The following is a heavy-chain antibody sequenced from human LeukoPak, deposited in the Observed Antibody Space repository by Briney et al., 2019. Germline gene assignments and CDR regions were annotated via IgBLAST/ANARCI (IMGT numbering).Heavy chain of an antibody. CDR3: ARASTTVPNLLDH. V-gene: IGHV3-74*01. CDR1: GFTFSTYW. D-gene: IGHD4-17*01. CDR2: TKGDGSST. Sequence: GGSLRLSCAASGFTFSTYWMHWVRQAPGKGLVWVARTKGDGSSTIYADSVKGRFTISRDNSKNTLYLQTSSLRVEDTAVYYCARASTTVPNLLDHWGRGTLVTVSS. J-gene: IGHJ4*02.